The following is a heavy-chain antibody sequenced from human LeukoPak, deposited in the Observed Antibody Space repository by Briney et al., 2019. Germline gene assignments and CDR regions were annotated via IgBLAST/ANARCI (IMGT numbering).Heavy chain of an antibody. V-gene: IGHV3-23*01. D-gene: IGHD7-27*01. CDR2: ITTGDGNT. CDR3: AKDGGLWVSAHWGDS. J-gene: IGHJ4*02. Sequence: GGSLRLSCAASRFTFSSYVVTWVRQAPRKGLKWVSTITTGDGNTYYADSVKGRFTVSRDDSKNTLYLQMNSLRAEDTAVYYCAKDGGLWVSAHWGDSWGRGTLVTVSS. CDR1: RFTFSSYV.